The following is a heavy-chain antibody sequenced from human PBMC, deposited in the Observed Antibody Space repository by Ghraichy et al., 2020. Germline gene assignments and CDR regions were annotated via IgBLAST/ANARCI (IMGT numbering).Heavy chain of an antibody. D-gene: IGHD3-22*01. V-gene: IGHV1-18*01. CDR2: ISAYNGNT. CDR1: GYTFTSYG. Sequence: ASVKVSCKASGYTFTSYGISWVRQAPGQGLEWMGWISAYNGNTNYAQKLQGRVTMTTDTSTSTAYMELRSLRSDDTAVYYCAREGRYGGDYYDSSGYPTEHIYYFDYWGQGTLVTVSS. CDR3: AREGRYGGDYYDSSGYPTEHIYYFDY. J-gene: IGHJ4*02.